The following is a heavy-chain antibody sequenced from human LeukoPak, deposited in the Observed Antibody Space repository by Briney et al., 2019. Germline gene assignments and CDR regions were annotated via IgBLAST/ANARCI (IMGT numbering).Heavy chain of an antibody. D-gene: IGHD3-9*01. CDR3: ARAHYDILTGYYRYYFDY. CDR2: IYTSGRT. Sequence: SETLSLTCTVSGGSISYYYWNWIRQPAGKGLEWIGRIYTSGRTYYNPSLKSRVSMSVDTSKNQSSLKLSSVTAADTAVYYCARAHYDILTGYYRYYFDYWGQGTLVTVSS. J-gene: IGHJ4*02. V-gene: IGHV4-4*07. CDR1: GGSISYYY.